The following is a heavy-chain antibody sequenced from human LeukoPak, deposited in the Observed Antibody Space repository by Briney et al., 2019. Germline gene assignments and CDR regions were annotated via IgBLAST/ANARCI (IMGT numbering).Heavy chain of an antibody. CDR2: IKSDGSSI. J-gene: IGHJ4*02. CDR3: ARDRVVVTSNYFDY. V-gene: IGHV3-74*03. D-gene: IGHD3-22*01. CDR1: GFTFSTYW. Sequence: GGSLRLSCAASGFTFSTYWMHWVRQVPGKGLVWVSRIKSDGSSIMYADSVRGRFTISRDNAMNTLYLQMNSLRAEDTAVYYCARDRVVVTSNYFDYWGQGTLVTVSS.